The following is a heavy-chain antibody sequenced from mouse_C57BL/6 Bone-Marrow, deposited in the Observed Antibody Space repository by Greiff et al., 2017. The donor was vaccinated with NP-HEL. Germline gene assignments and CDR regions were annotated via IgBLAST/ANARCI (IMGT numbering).Heavy chain of an antibody. CDR2: INSDGGST. Sequence: EVKLVESGGGLVQPGESLKLSCESNEYEFPSHDMSWVRKTPEKRLELVATINSDGGSTYYPDTMERRFIISRDNTKKTPYLQMSSLRSEDTALYYCARRGRIYYDYDDWYFDVWGTGTTVTVSS. D-gene: IGHD2-4*01. J-gene: IGHJ1*03. V-gene: IGHV5-2*03. CDR1: EYEFPSHD. CDR3: ARRGRIYYDYDDWYFDV.